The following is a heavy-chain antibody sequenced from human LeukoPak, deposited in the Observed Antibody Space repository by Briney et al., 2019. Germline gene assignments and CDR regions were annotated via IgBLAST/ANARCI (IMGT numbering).Heavy chain of an antibody. CDR1: GGSISSYY. CDR2: IYYSGST. Sequence: SETLSLTCTVSGGSISSYYWSWIRQPPGKGLEWIGYIYYSGSTNYNPSLKSRVTISVDASKNQFSLKLSSVTAADTAVYYCARGVWGGYFDYWGQGTLVTVSS. CDR3: ARGVWGGYFDY. D-gene: IGHD3-16*01. J-gene: IGHJ4*02. V-gene: IGHV4-59*01.